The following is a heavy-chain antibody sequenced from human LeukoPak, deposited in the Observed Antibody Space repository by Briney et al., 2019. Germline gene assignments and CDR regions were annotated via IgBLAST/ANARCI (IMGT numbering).Heavy chain of an antibody. CDR3: AKDHDIGVAVKEAIYYFDY. Sequence: GGSLRLSCAASGFTFSSYGMHWVRQAPGKGLEWVAFIRYDGSNKYYAGSVKGRFTISRDNSKNTLYLQMNSLRAEDTAVYYCAKDHDIGVAVKEAIYYFDYWGQGTLVTVSS. D-gene: IGHD6-19*01. CDR2: IRYDGSNK. CDR1: GFTFSSYG. J-gene: IGHJ4*02. V-gene: IGHV3-30*02.